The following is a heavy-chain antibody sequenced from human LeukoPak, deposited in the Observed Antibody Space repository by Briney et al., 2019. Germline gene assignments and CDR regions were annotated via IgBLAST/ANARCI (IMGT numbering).Heavy chain of an antibody. CDR2: IHYTGST. V-gene: IGHV4-59*08. Sequence: NPSETLSLTCNVSGDPINSHFWTWIRQPPGKGLEYIGYIHYTGSTNYNPSLKGRVTISIDTSRNQFSLRLSSVTAADTAVFYCARLARSYYYDTSGFDAFDVWGPGALVTVSS. D-gene: IGHD3-22*01. CDR3: ARLARSYYYDTSGFDAFDV. J-gene: IGHJ3*01. CDR1: GDPINSHF.